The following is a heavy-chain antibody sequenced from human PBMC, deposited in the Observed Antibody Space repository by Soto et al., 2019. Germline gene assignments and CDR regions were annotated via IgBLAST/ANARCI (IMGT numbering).Heavy chain of an antibody. J-gene: IGHJ4*02. CDR1: GGSISSGDYY. D-gene: IGHD4-4*01. CDR2: IYYSGST. V-gene: IGHV4-30-4*01. Sequence: SETLSLTCTVSGGSISSGDYYWSWIRQPPGKGLEWIGYIYYSGSTYYNPSLKSRVTISVDTSKNQFSLKLSSVTAADTAVYYCARDSNYGYFGYWGQGTLVTVSS. CDR3: ARDSNYGYFGY.